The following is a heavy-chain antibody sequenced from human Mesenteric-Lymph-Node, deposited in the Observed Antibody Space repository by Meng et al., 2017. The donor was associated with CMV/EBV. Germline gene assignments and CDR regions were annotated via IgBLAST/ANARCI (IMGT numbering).Heavy chain of an antibody. CDR2: IYYRGST. CDR1: GGSISSGDYY. CDR3: ARAPVTIFGVEYWFDP. Sequence: SETLSLTCTVSGGSISSGDYYWSWIRQPPGKGLEWIGYIYYRGSTYYNPSLKSRVTISVDTSKNQFSLKLSSVTAADTAVYYCARAPVTIFGVEYWFDPWGQGTLVTVSS. V-gene: IGHV4-30-4*08. J-gene: IGHJ5*02. D-gene: IGHD3-3*01.